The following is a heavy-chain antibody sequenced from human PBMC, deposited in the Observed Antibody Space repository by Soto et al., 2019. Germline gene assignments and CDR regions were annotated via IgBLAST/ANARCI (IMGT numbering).Heavy chain of an antibody. Sequence: EGQLLQSGGDLVQPGGSLRLSCAGSGLTLRSYAMTWIRQTPETGLEWVSTITGRSAVPSYADSVNGRFTVSRDNSKNTLYLQLTSLRPDDTAIYYCAKGGPFAGGFDPWGQGTLVTVSA. J-gene: IGHJ5*02. V-gene: IGHV3-23*01. CDR3: AKGGPFAGGFDP. D-gene: IGHD3-16*01. CDR2: ITGRSAVP. CDR1: GLTLRSYA.